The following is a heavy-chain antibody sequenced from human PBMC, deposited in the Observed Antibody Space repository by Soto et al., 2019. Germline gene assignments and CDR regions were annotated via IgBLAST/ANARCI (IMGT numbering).Heavy chain of an antibody. V-gene: IGHV3-30-3*01. CDR3: ARLSSSWSRPFYYGMDV. D-gene: IGHD6-13*01. CDR1: GFTFSSYA. CDR2: ISYDGSNK. J-gene: IGHJ6*02. Sequence: PGGSLRLSCVASGFTFSSYAMHWVRQAPGKGLEWVAVISYDGSNKYYADSVKGRFTISRDNSKNTLYLQMNSLRAEDTAVYYCARLSSSWSRPFYYGMDVWGQGTTVTV.